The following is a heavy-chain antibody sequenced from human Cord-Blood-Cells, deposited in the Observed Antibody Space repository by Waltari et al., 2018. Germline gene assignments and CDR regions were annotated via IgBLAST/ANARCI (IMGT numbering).Heavy chain of an antibody. D-gene: IGHD3-3*01. V-gene: IGHV1-69*09. Sequence: QVQLVQSGAEVKKPGSSVKVSCKASGGTFSSYALSWVRQAPGQGLEWMGRIIPILGIANYAQKCQGRVTITADKSTSTAYMELSSLRSEDTAVYYCARALDDFWSGYYFDYWGQGTLVTVSS. CDR1: GGTFSSYA. CDR3: ARALDDFWSGYYFDY. CDR2: IIPILGIA. J-gene: IGHJ4*02.